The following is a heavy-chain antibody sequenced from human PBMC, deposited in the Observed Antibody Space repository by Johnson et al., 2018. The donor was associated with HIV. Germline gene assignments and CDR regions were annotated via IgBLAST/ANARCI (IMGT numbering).Heavy chain of an antibody. CDR2: IKSKTDGGTT. Sequence: VQLVESGGTLIQPGGSLRLSCAASGFTVSNAWMSWVRQAPGKGLEWVGHIKSKTDGGTTDDAAPVKGRFTITRDDSKNMLYLQMNSLRAEYTAVYYCARVPNDAFDIWGQGTMVTVSS. V-gene: IGHV3-15*02. J-gene: IGHJ3*02. CDR1: GFTVSNAW. CDR3: ARVPNDAFDI.